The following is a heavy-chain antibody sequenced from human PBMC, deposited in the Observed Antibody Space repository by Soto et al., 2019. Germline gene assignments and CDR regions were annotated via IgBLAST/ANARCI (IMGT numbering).Heavy chain of an antibody. V-gene: IGHV2-5*02. CDR2: IYWDDDK. D-gene: IGHD5-18*01. CDR1: GLSLNTSGVG. J-gene: IGHJ3*02. Sequence: QITLKESGPTLVKPTQTLTLTCTFSGLSLNTSGVGVGWIRQPPGKALEWLTLIYWDDDKRYSQSLKSRLTITEDSSKNQVVLTMNNMDPVDTATYYCAHKRRTALGAFDIWDHGTIVTVSS. CDR3: AHKRRTALGAFDI.